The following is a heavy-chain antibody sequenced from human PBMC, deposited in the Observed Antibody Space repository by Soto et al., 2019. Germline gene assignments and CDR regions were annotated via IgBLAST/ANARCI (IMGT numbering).Heavy chain of an antibody. CDR1: GFSFSSYG. D-gene: IGHD6-13*01. CDR2: IWHDGSKT. V-gene: IGHV3-33*01. Sequence: GGSLRLSCAASGFSFSSYGMHWVRQAPGKGLEWVAVIWHDGSKTYYADSVKGRLIISRDNSKNTLYVQINSLRAEDRGVYFCARGSIVAAEYGMDVWGHGTTVTVSS. CDR3: ARGSIVAAEYGMDV. J-gene: IGHJ6*02.